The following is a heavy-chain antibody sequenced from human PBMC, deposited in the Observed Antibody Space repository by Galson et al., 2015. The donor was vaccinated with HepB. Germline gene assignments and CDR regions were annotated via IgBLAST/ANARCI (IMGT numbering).Heavy chain of an antibody. CDR1: GYTFTSYG. V-gene: IGHV1-18*01. D-gene: IGHD4-17*01. CDR3: ARDYGDYVPYYFDY. Sequence: SVKVSCKASGYTFTSYGISWVRQAPGQGLEWMGWISAYNGNTNYAQKLQGRVTMSTDTSTSTAYMELRSLRSDDTAVYYCARDYGDYVPYYFDYWGQGTLVTVSS. J-gene: IGHJ4*02. CDR2: ISAYNGNT.